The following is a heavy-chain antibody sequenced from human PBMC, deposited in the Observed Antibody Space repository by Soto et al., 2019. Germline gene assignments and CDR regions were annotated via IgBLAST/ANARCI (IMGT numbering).Heavy chain of an antibody. CDR2: LSASGSGS. CDR1: RFSLNTYG. Sequence: GGSLRLSCTTSRFSLNTYGMTWVRRAPGKGLEWVSTLSASGSGSYYAESVKGRFTVSRDNSKNTMYLQMNSLRDEDTAVYYCAKNSYGDSWNFGLDVWGQGTTVTVP. V-gene: IGHV3-23*01. CDR3: AKNSYGDSWNFGLDV. D-gene: IGHD4-17*01. J-gene: IGHJ6*02.